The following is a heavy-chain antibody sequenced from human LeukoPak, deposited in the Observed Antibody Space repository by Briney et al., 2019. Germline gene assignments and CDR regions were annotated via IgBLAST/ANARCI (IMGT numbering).Heavy chain of an antibody. D-gene: IGHD6-13*01. CDR3: ARGPYSSSWHYFDY. Sequence: GGSLRLSCAASGFTFISYDMHSVRQATGKGLEWISAIGTAGDTYYPGSVKGRFTISRENAKNSLYLQMNSLRAGDTAVYYCARGPYSSSWHYFDYWGQGTLVTVSS. J-gene: IGHJ4*02. CDR2: IGTAGDT. V-gene: IGHV3-13*04. CDR1: GFTFISYD.